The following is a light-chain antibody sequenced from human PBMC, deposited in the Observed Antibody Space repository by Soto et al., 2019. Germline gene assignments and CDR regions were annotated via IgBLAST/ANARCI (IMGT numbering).Light chain of an antibody. CDR1: QSVNSN. CDR2: GAS. CDR3: HQYDNWPKT. J-gene: IGKJ5*01. Sequence: EIVMAQSPATLSLSLGGRATLSCRASQSVNSNLAWYQQKPGQTPRLLIYGASTRATGIPARFSGSGSGTEFTLTISSLQSEDFAVYYCHQYDNWPKTFGQGTRLEIK. V-gene: IGKV3D-15*01.